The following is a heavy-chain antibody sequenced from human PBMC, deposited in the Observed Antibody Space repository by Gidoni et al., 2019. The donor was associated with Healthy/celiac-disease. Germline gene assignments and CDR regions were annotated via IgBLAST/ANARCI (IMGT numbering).Heavy chain of an antibody. D-gene: IGHD6-13*01. CDR3: ARDEGGIAAAGTLGSPFDY. CDR2: IIPIFGTA. CDR1: GSPFIRYA. V-gene: IGHV1-69*01. J-gene: IGHJ4*02. Sequence: QVQLVQSGAEVKKPGSSVKVSCKASGSPFIRYANRWVRQAPGQGFEWMGGIIPIFGTANYAQKFQGRVTITADESTSTAYMELSSLRSEDTAVYYCARDEGGIAAAGTLGSPFDYWGQGTLVTVSS.